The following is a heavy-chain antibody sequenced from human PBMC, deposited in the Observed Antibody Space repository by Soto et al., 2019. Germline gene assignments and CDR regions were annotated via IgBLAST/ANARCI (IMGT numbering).Heavy chain of an antibody. D-gene: IGHD3-16*01. V-gene: IGHV1-69*12. CDR2: IIPIFATA. J-gene: IGHJ6*04. CDR3: GHCLLGVNYYFGMDV. Sequence: QVQLVQSGAEVKKPGSSVKVSCKASGGTFSSYAINWVRQAPGQGLEWMGGIIPIFATADYAQKFQGRVTITADESTSTAYMGLSSLRSDDTAVYYCGHCLLGVNYYFGMDVWGKGTTVTVSS. CDR1: GGTFSSYA.